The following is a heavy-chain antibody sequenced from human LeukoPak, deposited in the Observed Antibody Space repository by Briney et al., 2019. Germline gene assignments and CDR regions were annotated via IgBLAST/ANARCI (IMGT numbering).Heavy chain of an antibody. D-gene: IGHD2-15*01. CDR1: GFTFSTYS. V-gene: IGHV3-48*02. CDR3: ATGAATDY. J-gene: IGHJ4*02. Sequence: GGSLRPSCAASGFTFSTYSMNWVRQAPGKGLEWVSYISSSSSTIYYAGSVKGRFTISRDNAKNSLYLQMNSLRDEDTAVYYCATGAATDYWGEGTLVTASS. CDR2: ISSSSSTI.